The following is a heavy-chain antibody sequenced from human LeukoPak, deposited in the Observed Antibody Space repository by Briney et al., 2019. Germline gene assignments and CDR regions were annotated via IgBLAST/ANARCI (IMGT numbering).Heavy chain of an antibody. J-gene: IGHJ3*02. CDR3: ARERYAFDI. Sequence: GGSLRLSCAASGFTFSSYGMHWVRQAPGKGLEWVAVIWYDGSNKYYADSVKGRFTISRDNSKNTLYLQLYSLRAEDTAVYYCARERYAFDIWGQGTMVTVSS. CDR1: GFTFSSYG. V-gene: IGHV3-33*01. CDR2: IWYDGSNK.